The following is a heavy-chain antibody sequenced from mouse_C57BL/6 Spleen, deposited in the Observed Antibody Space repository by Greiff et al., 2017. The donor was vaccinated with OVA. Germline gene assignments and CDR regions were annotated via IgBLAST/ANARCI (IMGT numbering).Heavy chain of an antibody. CDR3: AREGYSHY. Sequence: VMLVESGGDLVKPGGSLTLSCAASGFTFSSYGMSLVRQTPAKRLAWVATISSGGCYTYYPDRVKGRFPISRDNAKNTLYLQMSSRKSEETAMYYCAREGYSHYWGQGTTLTVSS. CDR2: ISSGGCYT. J-gene: IGHJ2*01. V-gene: IGHV5-6*02. CDR1: GFTFSSYG.